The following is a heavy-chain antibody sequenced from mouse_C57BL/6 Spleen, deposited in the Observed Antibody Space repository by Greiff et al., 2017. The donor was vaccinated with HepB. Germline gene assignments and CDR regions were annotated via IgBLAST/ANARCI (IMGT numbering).Heavy chain of an antibody. Sequence: QVQLKQPGAELVKPGASVKMSCKASGYTFTSYWITWVKQRPGQGLEWIGDIYPGSGSTNYNEKFKSKATLTVDTSSSTAYMQLSSLTSEDSAVYYCARVFHYYGSSYGYWGQGTTLTVSS. V-gene: IGHV1-55*01. CDR2: IYPGSGST. CDR3: ARVFHYYGSSYGY. J-gene: IGHJ2*01. CDR1: GYTFTSYW. D-gene: IGHD1-1*01.